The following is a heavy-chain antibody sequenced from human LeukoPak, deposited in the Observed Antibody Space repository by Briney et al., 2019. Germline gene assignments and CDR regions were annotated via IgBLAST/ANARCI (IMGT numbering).Heavy chain of an antibody. Sequence: GGSLRLSCAASGFTFSSYAMSWVRQAPGKGLEWVAFIRYDGSNKYYADSVKGRFTISRDNSKNTLFLQMNSLRAEDTAVYYCAKGAMVRGVLDYWGQGTLVTVSS. CDR3: AKGAMVRGVLDY. J-gene: IGHJ4*02. CDR1: GFTFSSYA. V-gene: IGHV3-30*02. CDR2: IRYDGSNK. D-gene: IGHD3-10*01.